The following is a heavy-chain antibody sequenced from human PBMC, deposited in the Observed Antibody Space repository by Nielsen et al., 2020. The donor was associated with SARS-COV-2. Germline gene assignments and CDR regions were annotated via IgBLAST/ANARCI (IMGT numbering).Heavy chain of an antibody. CDR2: IIPIFGTA. CDR1: GGTFSSYA. V-gene: IGHV1-69*13. CDR3: ARGAAAGTSYYYYYMDV. J-gene: IGHJ6*03. Sequence: SVKVSCKASGGTFSSYAISWVRQAPGQGLEWMGGIIPIFGTANYAQKFQGRVTITADESTSTAYMELSSLRSEDTAVYYCARGAAAGTSYYYYYMDVWGKGTTVTVSS. D-gene: IGHD6-13*01.